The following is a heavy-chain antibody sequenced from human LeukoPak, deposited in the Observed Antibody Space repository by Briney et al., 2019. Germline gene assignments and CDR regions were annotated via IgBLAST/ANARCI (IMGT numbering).Heavy chain of an antibody. CDR3: ARDPLGGALDY. CDR1: GGSISSGDYY. CDR2: IYYSGST. Sequence: SETLSLTCTVSGGSISSGDYYWSWIRQPPGKGLEWIGYIYYSGSTYYNPSLKSRVTISVDTSKNQFSLKLSSVTAADTAVYYCARDPLGGALDYWGQGTLVTVSS. D-gene: IGHD2-21*01. J-gene: IGHJ4*02. V-gene: IGHV4-30-4*01.